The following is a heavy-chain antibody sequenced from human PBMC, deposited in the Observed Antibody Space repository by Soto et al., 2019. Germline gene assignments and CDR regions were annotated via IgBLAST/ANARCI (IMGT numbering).Heavy chain of an antibody. CDR1: GCSISSYY. CDR3: AREIVGATGWFDP. Sequence: TLSLTCTFSGCSISSYYWSWIRQPPGKGLEWIGYIYYSGSTNYNPSLKSRVTISVDTSKNQFSLKLSSVTAADTAVYYCAREIVGATGWFDPWGQGTLVTVSS. D-gene: IGHD1-26*01. V-gene: IGHV4-59*01. CDR2: IYYSGST. J-gene: IGHJ5*02.